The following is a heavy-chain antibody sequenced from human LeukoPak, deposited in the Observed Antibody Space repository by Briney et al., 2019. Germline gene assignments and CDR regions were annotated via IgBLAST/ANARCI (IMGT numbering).Heavy chain of an antibody. CDR3: ARGRVLTGYYYYYYMDV. CDR1: GGSISSYY. Sequence: SETLSLTCTVSGGSISSYYWSWLRQPAGKGLEWLGRINTSGSTNYNPSLKSRVTISVDTSKNQFSLKLSSVTAADTAVYYCARGRVLTGYYYYYYMDVWGKGTTVTVSS. J-gene: IGHJ6*03. D-gene: IGHD3-9*01. CDR2: INTSGST. V-gene: IGHV4-4*07.